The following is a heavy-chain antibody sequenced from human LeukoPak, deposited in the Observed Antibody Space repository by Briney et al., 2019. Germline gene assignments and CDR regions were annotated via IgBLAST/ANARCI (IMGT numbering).Heavy chain of an antibody. V-gene: IGHV1-69*06. D-gene: IGHD4-17*01. CDR1: GGTFSSYA. J-gene: IGHJ3*02. CDR3: ASPYDYGDHYLDALDI. CDR2: IIPIFGTA. Sequence: SVKVSCKASGGTFSSYAVSWVRQAPGQGLEWMGRIIPIFGTANYAQRFQGRVTISADNSLSTAYMELSSLRSEDTAVYYCASPYDYGDHYLDALDIWGQGTMVTVSS.